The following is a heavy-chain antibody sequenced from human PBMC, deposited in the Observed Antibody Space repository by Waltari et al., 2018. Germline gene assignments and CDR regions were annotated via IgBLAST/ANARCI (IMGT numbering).Heavy chain of an antibody. J-gene: IGHJ6*03. V-gene: IGHV3-48*04. CDR3: RVTTATYYYYMDV. Sequence: EVQLVESGGGLVQPGGSLRLSCAASGFTFSSYSMNWVRQAPGKGLEWVSYISSSSSTIYYADSVKGRFTISRDNAKNSLYLQRNSLRAEDTAVYYCRVTTATYYYYMDVWGKGTTVTVSS. D-gene: IGHD4-17*01. CDR2: ISSSSSTI. CDR1: GFTFSSYS.